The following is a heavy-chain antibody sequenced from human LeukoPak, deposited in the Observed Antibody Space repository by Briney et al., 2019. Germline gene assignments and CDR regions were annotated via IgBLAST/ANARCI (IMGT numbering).Heavy chain of an antibody. CDR2: ISSSGSTI. D-gene: IGHD3-22*01. CDR1: GFTFSSYE. CDR3: AKDGGGYYPYYYYYMDV. Sequence: GGSLRLSCAASGFTFSSYEMNWVRQAPGKGLEWVSYISSSGSTIYYADSVKGRFTISRDNAKNSLYLQMNSLRAEDTAVYYCAKDGGGYYPYYYYYMDVWGKGTTVTISS. V-gene: IGHV3-48*03. J-gene: IGHJ6*03.